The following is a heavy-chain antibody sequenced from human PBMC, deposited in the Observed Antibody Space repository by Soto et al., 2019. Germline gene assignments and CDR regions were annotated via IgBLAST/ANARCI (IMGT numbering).Heavy chain of an antibody. CDR2: ISAYNGNT. V-gene: IGHV1-18*01. J-gene: IGHJ4*02. Sequence: QVQLVQSGAEVKKPGASVKVSCKASGYTFTDFGISWVRQAPGQGLEWMGWISAYNGNTTYAQNFQGRVTMTTDTSTITAYMALRSLRSDDTAVYYCARPGTPIDYCGPATLLTLSS. D-gene: IGHD3-10*01. CDR1: GYTFTDFG. CDR3: ARPGTPIDY.